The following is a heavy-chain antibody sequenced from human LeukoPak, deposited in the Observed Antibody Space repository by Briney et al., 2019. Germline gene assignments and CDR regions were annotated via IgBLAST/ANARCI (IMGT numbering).Heavy chain of an antibody. Sequence: PGGSLRLSCAASGFTFSSYGMHWVRQAPGKGLEWVAFIRYDGSNKYYADSVKGRLTISRDNSKNTLYLQMNSLRAEDTAVYYCAKDVTMIVVVIDDAFDIWGQGTMVTVSS. CDR2: IRYDGSNK. CDR3: AKDVTMIVVVIDDAFDI. CDR1: GFTFSSYG. J-gene: IGHJ3*02. D-gene: IGHD3-22*01. V-gene: IGHV3-30*02.